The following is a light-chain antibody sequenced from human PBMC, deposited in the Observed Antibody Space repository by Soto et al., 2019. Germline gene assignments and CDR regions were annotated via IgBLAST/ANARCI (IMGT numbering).Light chain of an antibody. CDR2: GAS. CDR1: QIISSSY. Sequence: EIVLTQSPGTLSLSPGERATLSCRASQIISSSYLAWYQQIPGQAPRLLIYGASSRATGIPDRFSGSGSGTDFTLTISRLEPEDFAVYYCQHYGSSPFTFGPETKVDIK. CDR3: QHYGSSPFT. V-gene: IGKV3-20*01. J-gene: IGKJ3*01.